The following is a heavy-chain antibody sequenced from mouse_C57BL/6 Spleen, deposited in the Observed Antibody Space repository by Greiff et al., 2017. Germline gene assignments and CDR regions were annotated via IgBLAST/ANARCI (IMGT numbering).Heavy chain of an antibody. CDR1: GYTFTSYW. CDR2: IDPSDSYT. V-gene: IGHV1-50*01. D-gene: IGHD1-1*01. Sequence: VQLQQPGAELVKPGASVKLSCKASGYTFTSYWMQWVKQRPGQGLEWIGEIDPSDSYTNYNQKFKGKATLTVDTSSSTAYMQLSSLTSEDSAVYYGARYGGSSSPFAYWGQGTLVTVSA. CDR3: ARYGGSSSPFAY. J-gene: IGHJ3*01.